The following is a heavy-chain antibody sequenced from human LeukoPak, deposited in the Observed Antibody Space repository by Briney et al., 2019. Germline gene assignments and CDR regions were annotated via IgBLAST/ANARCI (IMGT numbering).Heavy chain of an antibody. D-gene: IGHD7-27*01. CDR2: INLDGSEK. Sequence: AGGSLRLSCAASGFTVTSSWMSWVRQAPGKGLEWVAHINLDGSEKYYVDSVKGRFTISRDNGKNSLFLQLNSLRAEDTAVYYCTRVELGMSLGYWGQGTLVTVSS. CDR1: GFTVTSSW. CDR3: TRVELGMSLGY. J-gene: IGHJ4*02. V-gene: IGHV3-7*01.